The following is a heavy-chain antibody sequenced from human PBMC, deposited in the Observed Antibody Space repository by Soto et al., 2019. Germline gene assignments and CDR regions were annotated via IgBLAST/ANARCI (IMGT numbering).Heavy chain of an antibody. D-gene: IGHD3-3*01. V-gene: IGHV3-13*04. CDR1: GFTFSSYD. Sequence: GGSLRLSCAASGFTFSSYDMHWVRQATGKGLEWVSVIGTAGDTYYPGSVKGRFTISRDNAKNSLYLQMNSLRAEDTAVYYCARDRYSYYDFWSGSLPYYYYGMDVWGQGTTVTVSS. CDR3: ARDRYSYYDFWSGSLPYYYYGMDV. CDR2: IGTAGDT. J-gene: IGHJ6*02.